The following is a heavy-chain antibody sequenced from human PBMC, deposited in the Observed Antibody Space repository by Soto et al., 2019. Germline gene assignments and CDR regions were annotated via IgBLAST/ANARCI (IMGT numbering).Heavy chain of an antibody. CDR3: AKVPTLGVLRYFDWLSFYFDY. CDR1: GFTFSSYA. J-gene: IGHJ4*02. Sequence: GGSLRLSCAASGFTFSSYAMSWVRQAPGKGLEWVSAISGSGGSTYYADSVKGRFTISRDNSKNTLYLQMNSLRAEDTAVYYCAKVPTLGVLRYFDWLSFYFDYWGQGTLVTVSS. D-gene: IGHD3-9*01. CDR2: ISGSGGST. V-gene: IGHV3-23*01.